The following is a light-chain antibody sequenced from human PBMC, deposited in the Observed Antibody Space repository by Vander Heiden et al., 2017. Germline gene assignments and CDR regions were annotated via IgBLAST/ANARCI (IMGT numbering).Light chain of an antibody. J-gene: IGLJ3*02. CDR2: STK. CDR1: SGSVSTSYY. CDR3: VLYMGSGMRV. Sequence: QTVVTQEPSFSVSPGGTVTLTCDLSSGSVSTSYYPSWNQQTPGQAPRTLIYSTKTSSAGVPDRFSGSSRGNKAALTITGAQADDESDYYCVLYMGSGMRVFGGGTKLTVL. V-gene: IGLV8-61*01.